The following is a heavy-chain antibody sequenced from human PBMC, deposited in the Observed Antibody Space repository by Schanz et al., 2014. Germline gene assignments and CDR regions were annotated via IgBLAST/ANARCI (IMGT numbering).Heavy chain of an antibody. J-gene: IGHJ3*02. CDR2: ISYSGST. Sequence: QPQESGSGLMKPSQTLSLTCTVSGGSISSGGYYWSWIRQHPGKGLEWIGFISYSGSTYYNPSLKSRVTISVDTSKNQFSLNLSSATAADTAVYYCARDRGHGDLPGDIWGQGTMXTVSS. CDR1: GGSISSGGYY. CDR3: ARDRGHGDLPGDI. V-gene: IGHV4-31*03. D-gene: IGHD4-17*01.